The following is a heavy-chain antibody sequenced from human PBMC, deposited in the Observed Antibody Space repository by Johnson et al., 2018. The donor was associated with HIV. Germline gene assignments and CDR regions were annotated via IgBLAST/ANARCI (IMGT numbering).Heavy chain of an antibody. V-gene: IGHV3-20*04. CDR3: AREGQEPPVQKDAFDI. CDR1: GFAFDDYG. Sequence: VQLVESGGGVVRPGGSLRLSCAASGFAFDDYGMSWVRQAPGKGLEWVSGINWNGGSTGYADSVKGRFTISRDNAKNSLYLQMNSLRAENTALYYGAREGQEPPVQKDAFDIWGQGTMVTVSS. CDR2: INWNGGST. J-gene: IGHJ3*02. D-gene: IGHD1-14*01.